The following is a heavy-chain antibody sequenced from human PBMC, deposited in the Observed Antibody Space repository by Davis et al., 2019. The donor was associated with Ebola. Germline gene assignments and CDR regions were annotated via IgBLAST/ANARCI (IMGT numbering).Heavy chain of an antibody. CDR3: ARDPLIKVDIVATILDRYYYYGMDV. CDR2: VYYSGST. CDR1: GGSIKDKSYH. J-gene: IGHJ6*02. Sequence: SETLSLTCTVSGGSIKDKSYHWGWIRQPPGKGLEWIGAVYYSGSTYYNPSLKSRVTISVDTSKNQFSLKLSSVTAADTAVYYCARDPLIKVDIVATILDRYYYYGMDVWGQGTTVTVSS. V-gene: IGHV4-39*07. D-gene: IGHD5-12*01.